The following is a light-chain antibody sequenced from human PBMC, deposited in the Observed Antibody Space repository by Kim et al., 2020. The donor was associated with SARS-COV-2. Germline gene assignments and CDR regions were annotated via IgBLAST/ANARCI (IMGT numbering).Light chain of an antibody. V-gene: IGKV1-5*03. Sequence: DIHMTQSPSSLSASIGDRVTITCRASQSLASLLAWYQQKPGKPPSLLISKASTLEVGVPSRFSGSGFGTDFTLTINSLQPGDFATYNGQHYQSFRVTFGGGDTVDIK. J-gene: IGKJ4*01. CDR1: QSLASL. CDR3: QHYQSFRVT. CDR2: KAS.